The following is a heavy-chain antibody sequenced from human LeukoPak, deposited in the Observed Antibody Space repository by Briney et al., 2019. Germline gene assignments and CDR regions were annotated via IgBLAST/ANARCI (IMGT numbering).Heavy chain of an antibody. J-gene: IGHJ3*02. CDR2: INTDGSST. V-gene: IGHV3-74*01. CDR1: GFTFSSYW. Sequence: GGSLRLSCAASGFTFSSYWIHWVRQAPGKGLLWVSRINTDGSSTTYADSVKGRFTISRDNAKNTLYLQMNSLRAEDTAVYYCARDTYDGFDIWGQGTMVTVPS. CDR3: ARDTYDGFDI.